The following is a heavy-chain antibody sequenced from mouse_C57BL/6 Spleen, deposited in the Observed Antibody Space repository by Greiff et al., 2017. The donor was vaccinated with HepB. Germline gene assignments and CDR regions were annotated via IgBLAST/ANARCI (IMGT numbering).Heavy chain of an antibody. J-gene: IGHJ4*01. V-gene: IGHV5-9-1*02. D-gene: IGHD2-4*01. CDR3: TREGDYDEGFAMDY. CDR1: GFTFSSYA. Sequence: EVKVEESGEGLVKPGGSLKLSCAASGFTFSSYAMSWVRQTPEKRLEWVAYISSGGDYIYYADTVKGRFTISRDNARNTLYLQMSSLKSEDTAMYYCTREGDYDEGFAMDYWGQETSVTVSS. CDR2: ISSGGDYI.